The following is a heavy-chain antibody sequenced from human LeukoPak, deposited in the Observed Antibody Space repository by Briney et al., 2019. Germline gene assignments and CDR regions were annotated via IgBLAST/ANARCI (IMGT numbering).Heavy chain of an antibody. Sequence: GGPPRHSCVDSRFTFSSYAMSWVRQAPGKGREWVSGIIGTGGSTYNADSLKGRITISRDNSKNTLFLRMSRLRAAETAVYYCAKAFTGFWSHYLFDYWGEGILVTVSS. J-gene: IGHJ4*02. D-gene: IGHD3-3*01. CDR1: RFTFSSYA. V-gene: IGHV3-23*01. CDR3: AKAFTGFWSHYLFDY. CDR2: IIGTGGST.